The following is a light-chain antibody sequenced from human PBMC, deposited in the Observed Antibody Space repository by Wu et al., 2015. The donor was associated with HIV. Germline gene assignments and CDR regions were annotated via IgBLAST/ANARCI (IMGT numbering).Light chain of an antibody. CDR3: QQYVSSPYS. V-gene: IGKV3-20*01. Sequence: LLTQSPGTLSLSPGERATLSCRASQSISSSYLAWYQQKPGQAPRLLIFATSRRATDIPDRFSGSGSGTDFTLTISRLEPEDFAVYYCQQYVSSPYSFRARGPSWRS. CDR1: QSISSSY. CDR2: ATS. J-gene: IGKJ2*03.